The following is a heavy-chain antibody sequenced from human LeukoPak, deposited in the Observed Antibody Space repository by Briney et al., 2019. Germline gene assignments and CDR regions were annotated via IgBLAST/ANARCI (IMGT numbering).Heavy chain of an antibody. CDR3: ASGGYYYDSSGSPPDY. CDR1: GYTFTGYY. Sequence: ASVKVSCKASGYTFTGYYMHWVRQAPGQGLEWMGWINPNSGGTNYAQKFQGRVTMTRDTSISTAYMELSRLRSDDTAVYYCASGGYYYDSSGSPPDYWGQGTLVTVSS. V-gene: IGHV1-2*02. J-gene: IGHJ4*02. D-gene: IGHD3-22*01. CDR2: INPNSGGT.